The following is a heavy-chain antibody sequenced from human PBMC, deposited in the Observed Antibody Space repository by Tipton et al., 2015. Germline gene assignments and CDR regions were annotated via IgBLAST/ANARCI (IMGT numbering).Heavy chain of an antibody. CDR1: GFSVRGND. CDR3: AKDPSGNQYNWNYPYYFDY. V-gene: IGHV3-53*05. CDR2: ISTEGTT. Sequence: GSLRLSCAASGFSVRGNDMSWVRQAPGQGLEWVSFISTEGTTIYADSVKGRFTISRDNSKNTLYLQMNSLRAEDTAVYYCAKDPSGNQYNWNYPYYFDYWGQGTLVTVSS. D-gene: IGHD1-7*01. J-gene: IGHJ4*02.